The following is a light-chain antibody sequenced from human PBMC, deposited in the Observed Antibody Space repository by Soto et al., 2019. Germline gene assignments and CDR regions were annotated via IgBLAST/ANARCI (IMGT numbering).Light chain of an antibody. Sequence: DIQMTQSPSSLSAPVGDRVTITCRASQNIVRYLNWYQHTPGQAPKLLIFGASRLESGVPSRFSGIGSGTFFTLTISSLQPEDFAIYYCQQSYSNLYTFGQGTRLEIK. CDR2: GAS. J-gene: IGKJ2*01. CDR3: QQSYSNLYT. CDR1: QNIVRY. V-gene: IGKV1-39*01.